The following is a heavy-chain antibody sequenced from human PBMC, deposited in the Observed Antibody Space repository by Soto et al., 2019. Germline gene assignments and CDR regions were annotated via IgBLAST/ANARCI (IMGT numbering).Heavy chain of an antibody. V-gene: IGHV4-4*02. D-gene: IGHD3-10*01. CDR2: IYHSGST. Sequence: PSGCLSLSCAVSGGSISSGSWWSWVRQPPGKGLEWIGEIYHSGSTNYNPSLKSRVTISVDKSKNQFSLKLSSVTAADTAVYYCARDPTVTPLLVRYYGMDVWGQGTTVTVSS. J-gene: IGHJ6*02. CDR1: GGSISSGSW. CDR3: ARDPTVTPLLVRYYGMDV.